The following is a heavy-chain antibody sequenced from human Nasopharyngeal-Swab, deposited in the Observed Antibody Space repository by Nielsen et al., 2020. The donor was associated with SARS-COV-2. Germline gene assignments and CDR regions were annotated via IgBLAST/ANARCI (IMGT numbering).Heavy chain of an antibody. V-gene: IGHV3-33*01. CDR1: GFTFSSYG. D-gene: IGHD6-13*01. J-gene: IGHJ4*02. CDR3: ARGRSSSWGDYFDY. CDR2: IWYDGSNK. Sequence: GGSLRLSCAASGFTFSSYGMHWVRQAPGKGLEWVAVIWYDGSNKYYADSVKGRFTISRDNSKNTLYLQMNSLRAEDTAVYYCARGRSSSWGDYFDYWGQGTLVTVSS.